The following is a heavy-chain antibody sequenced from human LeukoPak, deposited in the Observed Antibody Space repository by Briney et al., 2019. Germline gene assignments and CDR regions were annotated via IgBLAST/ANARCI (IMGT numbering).Heavy chain of an antibody. CDR3: ARSNYDFWSGYEDNWFDP. Sequence: SETLSLTCTVSGGSISSYYWSWIRQPPGKGLEWIGYIYYSGSTNYNPSLKSRVTISVDTSKNQFSLKLSSVTAADTAVYYCARSNYDFWSGYEDNWFDPWGQGTLVTVSS. D-gene: IGHD3-3*01. J-gene: IGHJ5*02. CDR2: IYYSGST. CDR1: GGSISSYY. V-gene: IGHV4-59*01.